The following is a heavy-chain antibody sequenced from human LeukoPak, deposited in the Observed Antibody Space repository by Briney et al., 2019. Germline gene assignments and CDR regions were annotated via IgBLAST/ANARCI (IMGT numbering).Heavy chain of an antibody. D-gene: IGHD3-10*01. CDR1: GFTFFNYA. Sequence: GGSLRLSCAASGFTFFNYAMNWVRQAPGRGLEWVASIGSGGGSPTYADSVKGRFTLSRDNSQNTLSLQMNSLRVEDTATFFCSRDVGGYPSRGGQGTLVTFPS. CDR3: SRDVGGYPSR. J-gene: IGHJ4*02. CDR2: IGSGGGSP. V-gene: IGHV3-23*01.